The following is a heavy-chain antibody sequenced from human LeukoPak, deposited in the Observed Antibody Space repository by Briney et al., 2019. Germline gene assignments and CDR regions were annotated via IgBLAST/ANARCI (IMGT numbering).Heavy chain of an antibody. J-gene: IGHJ3*02. CDR2: ISYDGSNK. Sequence: PGGSLRLSCAASGFTFSSYGMHWVRQAPGKGLEWVAVISYDGSNKYYADSVKGRFTISRDNSKNTLYLQMNSLRAEDTAVYYCAKENKGAFDIWGQGTMVTVSS. CDR3: AKENKGAFDI. D-gene: IGHD1/OR15-1a*01. CDR1: GFTFSSYG. V-gene: IGHV3-30*18.